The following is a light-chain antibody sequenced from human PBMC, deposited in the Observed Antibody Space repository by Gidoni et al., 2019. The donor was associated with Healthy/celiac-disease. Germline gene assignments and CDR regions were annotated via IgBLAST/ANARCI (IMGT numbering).Light chain of an antibody. CDR1: QSISSY. V-gene: IGKV1-39*01. CDR2: AAS. CDR3: QQSYSTPWT. J-gene: IGKJ1*01. Sequence: DIQMTQSPSSLSASVGDRVTITCRASQSISSYLNWHQQKPGKAPKLLIYAASSLQSGVPERCSGSGSGTDFPLTISSLQPEHLATYYGQQSYSTPWTFGQGTQVEIK.